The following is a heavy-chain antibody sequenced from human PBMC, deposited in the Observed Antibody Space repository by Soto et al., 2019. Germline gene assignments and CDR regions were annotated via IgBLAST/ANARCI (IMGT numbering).Heavy chain of an antibody. CDR1: GGSISSYY. Sequence: SETLSLTCTVSGGSISSYYWSWIRQPPGKGLEWIGEIYYSGSTNYNPSLKSRVTISVDTSKNQFSLKLSSVTAADTAVYYCARGGGHLMRDNWNYERPRQLDYWGQGTLVTVSS. CDR3: ARGGGHLMRDNWNYERPRQLDY. J-gene: IGHJ4*02. V-gene: IGHV4-59*01. D-gene: IGHD1-7*01. CDR2: IYYSGST.